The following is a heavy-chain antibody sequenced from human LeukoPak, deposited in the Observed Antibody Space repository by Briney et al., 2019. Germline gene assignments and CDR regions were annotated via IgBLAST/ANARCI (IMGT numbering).Heavy chain of an antibody. V-gene: IGHV3-23*01. D-gene: IGHD4-11*01. CDR3: AKDSIYSDYGDFDH. CDR2: INGIGTSL. CDR1: GFTFSSYA. Sequence: GGSLRLSCAASGFTFSSYAMSWVRQAPGKGLEWVSGINGIGTSLYYADSVKGRFTISRDNSDNTLYLQMNSLRADDTAVYYCAKDSIYSDYGDFDHWGQGTLVTVSS. J-gene: IGHJ4*02.